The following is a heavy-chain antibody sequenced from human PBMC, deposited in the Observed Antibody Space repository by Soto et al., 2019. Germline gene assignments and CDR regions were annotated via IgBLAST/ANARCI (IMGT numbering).Heavy chain of an antibody. V-gene: IGHV4-34*01. CDR3: ARRTPIRRGYTCGPRAQFDS. D-gene: IGHD5-18*01. CDR1: SGCFNIYE. J-gene: IGHJ4*02. CDR2: ISHSGSS. Sequence: XETTGLSFAVCSGCFNIYEVNWIRQPPGKGLEWIGEISHSGSSAYNPSLKSRVTMSVDTSESQFSLKLSYVTAADTAVYYCARRTPIRRGYTCGPRAQFDSCGQATLVTVSS.